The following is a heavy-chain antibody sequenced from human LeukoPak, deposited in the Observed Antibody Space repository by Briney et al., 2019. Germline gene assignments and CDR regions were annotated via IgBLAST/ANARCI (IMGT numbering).Heavy chain of an antibody. Sequence: GGSLRLSCAASGFTFSNFEMNWVRQAPGKGLEWVSYISSSGSTIHYADSVKGRFTISRDNAKNSLYLQMNSLRGEDTAVYYCAREASGYSYGLDAFDIWGQGTTVAVSS. CDR1: GFTFSNFE. J-gene: IGHJ3*02. CDR2: ISSSGSTI. V-gene: IGHV3-48*03. D-gene: IGHD5-18*01. CDR3: AREASGYSYGLDAFDI.